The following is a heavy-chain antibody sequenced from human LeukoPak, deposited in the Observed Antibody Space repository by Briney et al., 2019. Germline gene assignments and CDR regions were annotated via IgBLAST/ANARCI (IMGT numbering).Heavy chain of an antibody. CDR2: ISSSPIDI. D-gene: IGHD1-26*01. CDR3: ARIHDGTPTPSFDS. Sequence: PGGSLRLSCAASGFTFSRYAMTWVRQAPGKGPDWVSSISSSPIDIYDADSVKGRFTISRDNSKNSLYLQMNSLRVEDTAVYYCARIHDGTPTPSFDSSGQGTLVTVSS. V-gene: IGHV3-21*01. CDR1: GFTFSRYA. J-gene: IGHJ4*02.